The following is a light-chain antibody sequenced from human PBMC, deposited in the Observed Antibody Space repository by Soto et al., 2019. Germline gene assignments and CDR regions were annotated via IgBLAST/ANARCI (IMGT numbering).Light chain of an antibody. V-gene: IGLV3-27*01. CDR2: KDS. J-gene: IGLJ2*01. CDR3: SSYTSTSTVK. Sequence: SYELTQPSSVSVSPGQTARITCSGDVLAKKYARWFQQKPGQAPVLVIYKDSERPSGIPERFSGSSSGTTVTLTISGLQAEDEGDYYCSSYTSTSTVKFGGGTKLTVL. CDR1: VLAKKY.